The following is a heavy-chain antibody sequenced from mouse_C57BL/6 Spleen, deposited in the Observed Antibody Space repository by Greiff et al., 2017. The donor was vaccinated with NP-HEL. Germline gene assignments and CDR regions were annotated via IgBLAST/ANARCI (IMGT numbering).Heavy chain of an antibody. CDR3: TRSRQLRPLFDY. Sequence: QVQLQQSGAELVRPGASVTLSCKASGYTFTDYEMHWVKQTPVHGLEWIGAIDPETGGTAYNQKFKGKAILTADKSSSTAYMELRSLTSEDPAVYYCTRSRQLRPLFDYWGQGTTLTVSS. CDR1: GYTFTDYE. CDR2: IDPETGGT. V-gene: IGHV1-15*01. D-gene: IGHD3-2*02. J-gene: IGHJ2*01.